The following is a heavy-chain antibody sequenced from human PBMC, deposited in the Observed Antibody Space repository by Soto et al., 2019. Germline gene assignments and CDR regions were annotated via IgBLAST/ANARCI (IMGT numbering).Heavy chain of an antibody. D-gene: IGHD3-16*02. CDR2: INPSGGST. CDR3: ARGAIMITFGGVIDPEFDY. J-gene: IGHJ4*02. V-gene: IGHV1-46*01. Sequence: GASVKVSCKASGYTFTSYYMHWVRQAPGQGLEWMGIINPSGGSTSYAQKFQGRVTMTRDTSTSTVYMELSSLRSEDTAVYYCARGAIMITFGGVIDPEFDYWGQGTLVTVSS. CDR1: GYTFTSYY.